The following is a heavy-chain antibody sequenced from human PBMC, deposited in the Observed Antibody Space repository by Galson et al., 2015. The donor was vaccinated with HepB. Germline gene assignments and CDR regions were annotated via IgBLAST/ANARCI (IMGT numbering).Heavy chain of an antibody. Sequence: SVKVSCKASGYKFTCYYMHWVRQAPGQGLEWMGIINPSGGSTDYAQKFRGRLTMTRDTSTSTVFMELSSLTSEDTAVYHCARGVLLWDGPDYWGQGTLVTVSS. V-gene: IGHV1-46*01. D-gene: IGHD3-10*01. CDR2: INPSGGST. CDR1: GYKFTCYY. CDR3: ARGVLLWDGPDY. J-gene: IGHJ4*02.